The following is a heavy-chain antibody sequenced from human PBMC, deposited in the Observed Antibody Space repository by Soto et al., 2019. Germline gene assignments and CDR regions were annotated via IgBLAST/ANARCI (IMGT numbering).Heavy chain of an antibody. CDR3: ASRPSGYYYYYMDV. Sequence: SETLSLTCAVSSGSISSSNWWSWVRQPPGKGLEWIGEIYHSGSTNYNPSLKSRVTISVDKSKNQFSLKLSSVTAADTAVYYCASRPSGYYYYYMDVWGKGTTVTVSS. CDR1: SGSISSSNW. J-gene: IGHJ6*03. V-gene: IGHV4-4*02. CDR2: IYHSGST.